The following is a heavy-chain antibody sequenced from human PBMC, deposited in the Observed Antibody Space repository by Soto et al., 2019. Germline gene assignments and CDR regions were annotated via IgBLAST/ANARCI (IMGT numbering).Heavy chain of an antibody. D-gene: IGHD3-22*01. CDR1: GYTFTSYG. V-gene: IGHV1-18*01. J-gene: IGHJ6*02. CDR3: AREDYYDSSGYLPVRYYFGMDV. CDR2: ISAYNGHT. Sequence: GASVKVSCKASGYTFTSYGISWVRQAPGQGLEWMGWISAYNGHTKYAQKLQGRVTMTTDTSTSTAYMELRSLKSDDTAVYYCAREDYYDSSGYLPVRYYFGMDVWGQGTTVTVSS.